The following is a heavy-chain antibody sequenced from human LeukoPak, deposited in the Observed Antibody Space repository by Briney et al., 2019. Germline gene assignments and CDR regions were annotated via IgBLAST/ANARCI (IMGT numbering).Heavy chain of an antibody. CDR3: ARIGTQGYYYYYYMDV. Sequence: ASVKVSCKASGYTFTSYGIRWVRQAPGQGLEWMGWISAYNGNTNYAQKLQGRVTMTTDTSTSTAYMELRSLRSDDTAVYYCARIGTQGYYYYYYMDVWGKGTTVTISS. CDR2: ISAYNGNT. V-gene: IGHV1-18*01. J-gene: IGHJ6*03. CDR1: GYTFTSYG. D-gene: IGHD1-1*01.